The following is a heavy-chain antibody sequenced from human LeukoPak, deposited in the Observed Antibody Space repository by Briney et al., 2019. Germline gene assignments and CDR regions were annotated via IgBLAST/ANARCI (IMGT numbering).Heavy chain of an antibody. CDR1: GFTVSNNY. CDR3: ARDDHYYGMDV. V-gene: IGHV3-53*01. CDR2: IYSGGST. Sequence: GGSLRLSCAASGFTVSNNYMSWVRQAPGKGLEWVSLIYSGGSTYYADSVKGRFTISRDNSKNTLYLQMNSLRAEDTAVYYCARDDHYYGMDVWGQGTTVTVSS. J-gene: IGHJ6*02.